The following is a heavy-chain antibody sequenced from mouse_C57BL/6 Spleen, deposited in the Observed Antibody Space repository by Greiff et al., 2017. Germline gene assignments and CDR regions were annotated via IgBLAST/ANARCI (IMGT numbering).Heavy chain of an antibody. V-gene: IGHV1-26*01. J-gene: IGHJ4*01. CDR2: INPNNGGT. CDR1: GYTFTDYY. D-gene: IGHD2-1*01. Sequence: VQLQQSGPELVKPGASVKISCKASGYTFTDYYMNWVKQSNGKRLEWIGDINPNNGGTSYNQKFKGKATLTVDKYSSTAYMESRSLTSEDSAVYYCARELLYAMDYWGQGTSVTVSS. CDR3: ARELLYAMDY.